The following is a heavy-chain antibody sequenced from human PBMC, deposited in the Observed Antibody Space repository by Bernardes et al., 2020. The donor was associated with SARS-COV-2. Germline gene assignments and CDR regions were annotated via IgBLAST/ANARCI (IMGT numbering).Heavy chain of an antibody. V-gene: IGHV3-23*01. CDR3: AKDRGPRFGESLEGVDY. CDR2: IRGSGGRT. D-gene: IGHD3-10*01. Sequence: SLVLSCAASGFACIDYAMNSFRQARGDGLEWVSGIRGSGGRTYYADSVKARFTISRGNSKNSLFRQMNSRRAAETDVYYCAKDRGPRFGESLEGVDYWGQGTLVTVSS. J-gene: IGHJ4*02. CDR1: GFACIDYA.